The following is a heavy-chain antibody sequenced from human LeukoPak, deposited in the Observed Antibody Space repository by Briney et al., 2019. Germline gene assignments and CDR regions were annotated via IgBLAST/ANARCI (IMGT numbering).Heavy chain of an antibody. CDR3: ARQGGSSLNFDY. CDR2: INPNSGDT. Sequence: ASVKVSCKASGYTFTGYYIHWVRQAPRQGLEWMGWINPNSGDTSHAQRFQDRVTMTRDMSTSTVYMDLSMLTSDETALYYCARQGGSSLNFDYWGQGTLVTVSS. J-gene: IGHJ4*02. V-gene: IGHV1-2*02. CDR1: GYTFTGYY. D-gene: IGHD1-26*01.